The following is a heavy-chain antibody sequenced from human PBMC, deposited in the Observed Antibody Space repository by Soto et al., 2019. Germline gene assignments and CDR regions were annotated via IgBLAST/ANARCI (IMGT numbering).Heavy chain of an antibody. J-gene: IGHJ5*02. CDR3: AKDAISMVRGVNNWFDP. Sequence: SGGSLRLSCAASGFTFSSYAMSWVRQAPGKGLEWVSAISGSGGSTYYADSVKGRYTISRDNSMNTLYLQMNRLRAEDTAVYYCAKDAISMVRGVNNWFDPWGQGTLVTVSS. D-gene: IGHD3-10*01. CDR2: ISGSGGST. V-gene: IGHV3-23*01. CDR1: GFTFSSYA.